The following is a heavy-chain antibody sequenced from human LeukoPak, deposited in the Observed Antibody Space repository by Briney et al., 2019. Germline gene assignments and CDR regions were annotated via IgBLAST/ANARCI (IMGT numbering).Heavy chain of an antibody. J-gene: IGHJ6*03. CDR1: GGSICSYY. CDR2: INHSGDT. V-gene: IGHV4-59*12. D-gene: IGHD2-21*02. Sequence: PSETLSLTCTVSGGSICSYYWSWIRQPPGKGLEWIGQINHSGDTNYNPSLKSRVTMSVDTSKNQFSLKLSSVTAADTAVYYCARVVVVTAAREAYYYYYYMDVWGKGTTVTISS. CDR3: ARVVVVTAAREAYYYYYYMDV.